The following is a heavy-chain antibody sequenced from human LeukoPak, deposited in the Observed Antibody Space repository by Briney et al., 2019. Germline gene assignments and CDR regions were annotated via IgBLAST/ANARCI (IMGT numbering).Heavy chain of an antibody. V-gene: IGHV3-30*04. J-gene: IGHJ3*02. CDR1: GFTFSSYA. CDR2: TSFDVSNK. Sequence: PGGSLRLSCAASGFTFSSYAMHWVRQAPGKGLEWVATTSFDVSNKYYADSVKGRFTISRDNSKNTLYLQMNSLRTEDTAVYSCARVYAFDIWGQGTMVTVSS. CDR3: ARVYAFDI.